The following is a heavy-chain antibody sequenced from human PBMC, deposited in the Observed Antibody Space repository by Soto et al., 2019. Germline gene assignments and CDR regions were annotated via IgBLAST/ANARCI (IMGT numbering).Heavy chain of an antibody. CDR2: VSGSGTSI. J-gene: IGHJ4*02. CDR1: GLTFSGYT. D-gene: IGHD1-1*01. Sequence: GGSLRLSCAFSGLTFSGYTMSWVRQAPGKGLEWVSSVSGSGTSIYYADSVKGRFTISRDNAKNTLYLQMNSLRVEDTAVYYCAREVPSRYARSVDYWGQGTLVTVSS. V-gene: IGHV3-21*01. CDR3: AREVPSRYARSVDY.